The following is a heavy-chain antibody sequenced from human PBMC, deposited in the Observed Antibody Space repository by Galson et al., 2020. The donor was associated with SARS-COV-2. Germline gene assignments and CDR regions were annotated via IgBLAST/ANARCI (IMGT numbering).Heavy chain of an antibody. CDR3: ARSLTVVRGGYFDS. D-gene: IGHD3-10*01. Sequence: SETLSITCTVSGGSVSSNTYLWGWIRQPPGKGLEWIGSLYYSATTYYNPSLKSRVTISVDTSKNQFFLNMTSVAAADTAHYYCARSLTVVRGGYFDSWGQGSLVTVSS. V-gene: IGHV4-39*01. CDR2: LYYSATT. J-gene: IGHJ4*02. CDR1: GGSVSSNTYL.